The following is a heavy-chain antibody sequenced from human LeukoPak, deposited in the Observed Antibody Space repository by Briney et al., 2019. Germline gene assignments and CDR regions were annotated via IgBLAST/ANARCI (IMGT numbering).Heavy chain of an antibody. J-gene: IGHJ5*02. V-gene: IGHV1-46*01. D-gene: IGHD6-13*01. CDR1: GYTFTSNH. CDR3: AKLAASETGEGS. CDR2: INPSGDST. Sequence: ASVKVSCKASGYTFTSNHIHCVRQAPGQGLEWMGVINPSGDSTSYAQKFQGRVTMTRDTSTSTVYMELSSLRSEDTPIYYCAKLAASETGEGSWGQGTLVTVSS.